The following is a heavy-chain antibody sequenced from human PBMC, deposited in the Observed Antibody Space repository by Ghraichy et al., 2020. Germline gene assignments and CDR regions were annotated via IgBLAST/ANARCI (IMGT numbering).Heavy chain of an antibody. CDR2: IKKDGSKK. J-gene: IGHJ4*02. CDR1: GFPFSGYW. Sequence: GGSLRLSCAASGFPFSGYWMTWVRQTPAKRLEWVANIKKDGSKKYYVESVKGRFTISRDNAKSSLYLEMNSLRAEDTAVYYCARDADRRGDLDYWGQGTLVTVSS. D-gene: IGHD3-16*01. CDR3: ARDADRRGDLDY. V-gene: IGHV3-7*01.